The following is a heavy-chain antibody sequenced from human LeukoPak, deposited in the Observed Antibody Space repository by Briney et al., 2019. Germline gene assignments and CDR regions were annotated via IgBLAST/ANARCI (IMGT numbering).Heavy chain of an antibody. CDR3: ARQSCSGGSCYSGAFDI. J-gene: IGHJ3*02. V-gene: IGHV4-4*07. Sequence: PSETLSLTXTVSGGSISSYYWSWIRQPAGKRLEWIGRVYTSGSTNYNPSLKSRVTMSVDTSKNQFSLKLSSVTAADTAVYYCARQSCSGGSCYSGAFDIWGQGTMVTVSS. CDR2: VYTSGST. D-gene: IGHD2-15*01. CDR1: GGSISSYY.